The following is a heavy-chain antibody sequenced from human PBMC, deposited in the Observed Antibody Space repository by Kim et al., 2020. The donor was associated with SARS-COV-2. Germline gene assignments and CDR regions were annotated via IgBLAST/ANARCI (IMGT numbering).Heavy chain of an antibody. J-gene: IGHJ4*02. V-gene: IGHV4-39*01. CDR3: ARHQGYSSSFLSY. Sequence: YNPSLKRRVTISVDTSKNQFSLTLSSVTAADTAVYYCARHQGYSSSFLSYWGQGTLVTVSS. D-gene: IGHD6-13*01.